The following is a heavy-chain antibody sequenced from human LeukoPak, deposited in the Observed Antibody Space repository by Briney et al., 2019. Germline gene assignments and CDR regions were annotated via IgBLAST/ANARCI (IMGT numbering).Heavy chain of an antibody. D-gene: IGHD3-10*01. CDR2: IYTSGST. CDR1: GGSISGGSYY. J-gene: IGHJ4*02. V-gene: IGHV4-61*02. Sequence: SQTLSLTCTVPGGSISGGSYYWSCIRQPAGKGLEWIGRIYTSGSTNYNPSLKTRVPISVDTSKNQFSLKLSSLTAPDTAVYYCARGRYYYGSGNYFDYWGRGTLVTVPS. CDR3: ARGRYYYGSGNYFDY.